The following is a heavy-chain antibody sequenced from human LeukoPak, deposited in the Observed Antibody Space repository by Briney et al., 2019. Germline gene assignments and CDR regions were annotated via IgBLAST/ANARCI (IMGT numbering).Heavy chain of an antibody. CDR1: GGSFSGYY. CDR3: ARQALVRGDDAFDI. J-gene: IGHJ3*02. D-gene: IGHD3-10*01. Sequence: SETLSLTCAVYGGSFSGYYWSWIRQPPGKGLEWIGEINHSGSTNYNPSLKSRVTISVDTSKNQFSLKLSSVTAADTAVYYCARQALVRGDDAFDIWGQGTMVTVSS. CDR2: INHSGST. V-gene: IGHV4-34*01.